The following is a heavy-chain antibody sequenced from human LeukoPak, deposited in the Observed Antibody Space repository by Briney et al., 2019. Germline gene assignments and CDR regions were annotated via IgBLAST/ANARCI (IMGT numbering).Heavy chain of an antibody. V-gene: IGHV3-23*01. CDR3: ASSPNYYDSSGYSPYFDY. J-gene: IGHJ4*02. D-gene: IGHD3-22*01. CDR2: ISGSGGST. Sequence: QPGGSLRLSCAASGFTFSSYAMSWVRQAPGKGLEWVSAISGSGGSTYYADSVKGRFTISRDNSKNTLYLQMNSLRAEDTAVYYCASSPNYYDSSGYSPYFDYWGQGTLVTVSS. CDR1: GFTFSSYA.